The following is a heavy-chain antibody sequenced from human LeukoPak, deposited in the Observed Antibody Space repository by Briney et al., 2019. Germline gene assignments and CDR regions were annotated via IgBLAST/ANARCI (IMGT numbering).Heavy chain of an antibody. CDR2: INPNSGGT. CDR3: AKAGQQLVRYNPSEFDY. V-gene: IGHV1-2*02. D-gene: IGHD6-13*01. CDR1: GYTFTGYY. Sequence: GASVKVSCKASGYTFTGYYMHWVRQAPGQGLEWMGWINPNSGGTNYAQKFQGRVTMTRDTSISTAYMELSRLRSDDTAVYYCAKAGQQLVRYNPSEFDYWGQGTLVTVSS. J-gene: IGHJ4*02.